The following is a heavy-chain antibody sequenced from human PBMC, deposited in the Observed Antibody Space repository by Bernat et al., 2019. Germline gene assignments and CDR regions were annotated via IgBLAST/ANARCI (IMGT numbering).Heavy chain of an antibody. CDR1: GYTFSHYG. J-gene: IGHJ6*02. V-gene: IGHV1-18*01. Sequence: QVQLVQSGAEVKKPGASVKVSCKASGYTFSHYGISWVRQAPGQGLEWMGWISGYDGNTDYAGNFQGRVTLTTDTSTSTAYMEVRSLRSDDTAVFYCARKGLGGSHYYYLAMDVWGQGTPVTVSS. D-gene: IGHD3-16*01. CDR2: ISGYDGNT. CDR3: ARKGLGGSHYYYLAMDV.